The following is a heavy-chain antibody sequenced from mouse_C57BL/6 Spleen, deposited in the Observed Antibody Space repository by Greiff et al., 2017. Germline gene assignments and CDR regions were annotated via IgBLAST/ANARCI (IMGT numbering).Heavy chain of an antibody. D-gene: IGHD1-1*01. V-gene: IGHV1-53*01. CDR2: INPNNGGT. CDR3: TRRGVISYYAMDY. J-gene: IGHJ4*01. CDR1: GYTFTSYW. Sequence: QVQLQQPGTELVKPGASVKLSCKASGYTFTSYWMHWVKQRPGQGLEWIGNINPNNGGTNYNAKFKGKATLTVDKSSNTAYLQLSSLTSEDAEFYYCTRRGVISYYAMDYWGQGTSVTVSS.